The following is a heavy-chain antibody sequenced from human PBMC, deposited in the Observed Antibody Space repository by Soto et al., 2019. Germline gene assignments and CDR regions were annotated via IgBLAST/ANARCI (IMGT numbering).Heavy chain of an antibody. D-gene: IGHD1-26*01. CDR3: AKDRVGATTMDYYYYGMDV. Sequence: GGSLRVSCAASGFTFSSYGMHWVRQAPGKGLEWVAVISYDGSNKYYADSVKGRFTISRDNSKNTLYLQMNSLRAEDTAVYYCAKDRVGATTMDYYYYGMDVSGHVPNVTLS. CDR1: GFTFSSYG. J-gene: IGHJ6*02. V-gene: IGHV3-30*18. CDR2: ISYDGSNK.